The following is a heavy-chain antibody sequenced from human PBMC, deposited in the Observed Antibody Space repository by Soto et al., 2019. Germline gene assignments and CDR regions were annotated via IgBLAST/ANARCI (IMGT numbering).Heavy chain of an antibody. CDR3: ARQRTVDTAMAMNYDY. V-gene: IGHV4-39*01. CDR1: GGSISSSSYY. J-gene: IGHJ4*02. CDR2: IYYSGST. Sequence: SETLSLTCTVSGGSISSSSYYWGWIRQPPGKGLEWIGSIYYSGSTYYNPSLKSRVTISVDTSKNQFSLKLSSVTAADTAVYYCARQRTVDTAMAMNYDYWGQGTLVTVSS. D-gene: IGHD5-18*01.